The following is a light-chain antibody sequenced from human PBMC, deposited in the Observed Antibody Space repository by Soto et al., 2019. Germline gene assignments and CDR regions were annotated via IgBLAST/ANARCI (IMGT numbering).Light chain of an antibody. V-gene: IGKV1-5*01. Sequence: DIQMTQSPSTLSASVGDRVTITCRASQTISRWLAWYQQKPGKAPKLLIYDASSVQSGVPSRFSGSGSGTEFTLTITSLQPDDSATYYCQHYSLYSPWTFGQGTKVDIK. J-gene: IGKJ1*01. CDR2: DAS. CDR3: QHYSLYSPWT. CDR1: QTISRW.